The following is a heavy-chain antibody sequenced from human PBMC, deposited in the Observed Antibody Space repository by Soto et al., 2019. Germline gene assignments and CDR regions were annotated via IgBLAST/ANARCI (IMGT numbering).Heavy chain of an antibody. CDR3: AKDPQWDLTYYFDY. CDR1: GFTFSSYG. Sequence: EGSLRLSCAASGFTFSSYGMHWVRQAPGKGLEWVAVISYDGSNKYYADSVKGRFTISRDNSKNTLYLQMNSLRAEDTAVYYCAKDPQWDLTYYFDYWGQGTLVTVSS. D-gene: IGHD1-26*01. CDR2: ISYDGSNK. J-gene: IGHJ4*02. V-gene: IGHV3-30*18.